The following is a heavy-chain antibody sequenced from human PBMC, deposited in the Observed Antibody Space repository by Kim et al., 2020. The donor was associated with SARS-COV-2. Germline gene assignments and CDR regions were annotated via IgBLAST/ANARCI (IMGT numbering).Heavy chain of an antibody. J-gene: IGHJ4*02. V-gene: IGHV3-11*05. CDR1: GFTFSDYY. D-gene: IGHD2-2*01. CDR3: ARGFSSTRSYYFDY. CDR2: ITSGGSYSSYT. Sequence: GGSLRLSCAASGFTFSDYYISWLRQAPGKGLEWISYITSGGSYSSYTRYTDSVKGRFTISRDNAKNSVYLQMNTLRAKDTAVYYCARGFSSTRSYYFDYWGQGALVAVSS.